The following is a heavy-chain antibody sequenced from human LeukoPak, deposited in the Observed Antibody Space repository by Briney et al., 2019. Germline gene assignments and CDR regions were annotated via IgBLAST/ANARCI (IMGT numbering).Heavy chain of an antibody. CDR2: INHNGST. CDR3: ARGAGGYSYGYFFDY. D-gene: IGHD5-18*01. V-gene: IGHV4-34*01. Sequence: PSEPLSLTCAVYGVPFSGYYWSWIRPPPGKGLERIGEINHNGSTNYKPSLKSRVTISVDTSKSQCSLKLSSVTAADTAVYYCARGAGGYSYGYFFDYWGQGTLVTVSS. J-gene: IGHJ4*02. CDR1: GVPFSGYY.